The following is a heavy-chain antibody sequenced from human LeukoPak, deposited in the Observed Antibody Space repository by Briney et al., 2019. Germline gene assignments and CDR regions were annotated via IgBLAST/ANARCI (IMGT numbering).Heavy chain of an antibody. CDR2: IIPMSDTA. Sequence: GASVKVSCKASGGTFNSYAISWVRQAPGQGLEWMGGIIPMSDTANYPQKFRGRLTITADIPTSTVYMELSSLRSEDTAVYYCAREDDTGRYMGDDAFDIWGHGTLVTVSS. CDR3: AREDDTGRYMGDDAFDI. V-gene: IGHV1-69*06. CDR1: GGTFNSYA. J-gene: IGHJ3*02. D-gene: IGHD1-26*01.